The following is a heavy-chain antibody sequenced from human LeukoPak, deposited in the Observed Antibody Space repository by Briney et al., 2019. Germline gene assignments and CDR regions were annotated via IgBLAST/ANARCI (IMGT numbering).Heavy chain of an antibody. Sequence: SEKVSCKASGGTFPSYAIGCLRQAPGQWLELMGGIIPIFGTANYAQKFQGRVTITADESTSTAYMELSSLRSEDTAVYYCARDYYDSSGYYPRMGDWGQGTLVTVSS. CDR2: IIPIFGTA. D-gene: IGHD3-22*01. V-gene: IGHV1-69*13. CDR3: ARDYYDSSGYYPRMGD. CDR1: GGTFPSYA. J-gene: IGHJ4*02.